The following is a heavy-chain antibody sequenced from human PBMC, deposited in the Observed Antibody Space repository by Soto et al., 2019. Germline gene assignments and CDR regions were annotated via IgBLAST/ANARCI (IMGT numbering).Heavy chain of an antibody. CDR2: ISGSSTYI. D-gene: IGHD4-17*01. V-gene: IGHV3-21*01. CDR3: ARDVGPTVAAGFDY. Sequence: PVGSLRLSCAASGFTFSSHSMNWVRQAPGKGLEWVSSISGSSTYIYYADSVKGRFTISRDNAKNSLYLQMNSLRAEDTALYYCARDVGPTVAAGFDYWGQGTLVTVSS. CDR1: GFTFSSHS. J-gene: IGHJ4*02.